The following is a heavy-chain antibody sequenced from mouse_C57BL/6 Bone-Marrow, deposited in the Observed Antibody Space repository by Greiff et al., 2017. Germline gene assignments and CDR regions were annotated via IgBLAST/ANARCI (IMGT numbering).Heavy chain of an antibody. CDR2: IRNKANGYTT. CDR1: GFTFTDYY. V-gene: IGHV7-3*01. CDR3: ARKDFSAMDY. J-gene: IGHJ4*01. Sequence: EVKLVESGGGLVQPGGSLSLSCAASGFTFTDYYMSWVRQPPGKALEWLGFIRNKANGYTTEYSASVKGRFTISRDNSQSILYLQMNALRAEDSATYYCARKDFSAMDYCGQGTSDTVSS.